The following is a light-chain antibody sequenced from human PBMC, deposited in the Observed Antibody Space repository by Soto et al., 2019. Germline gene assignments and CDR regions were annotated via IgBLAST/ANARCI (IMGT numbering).Light chain of an antibody. CDR3: QKSVDLPL. CDR1: HDIGNS. V-gene: IGKV1-33*01. CDR2: DAY. Sequence: DIQMTQSPPSLSASVGDRVTITCQASHDIGNSLNWYQDKPGQAPKLVIYDAYNMETGVPSTFSGSGYGTHFTFTISSLRPEDIATCYCQKSVDLPLFGPGTKVDIK. J-gene: IGKJ3*01.